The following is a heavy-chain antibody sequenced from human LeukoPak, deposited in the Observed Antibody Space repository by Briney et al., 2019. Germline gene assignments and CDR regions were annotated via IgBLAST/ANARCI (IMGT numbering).Heavy chain of an antibody. CDR3: ARGRSNDYYDAFDI. CDR2: INHSGST. V-gene: IGHV4-34*01. D-gene: IGHD5-12*01. CDR1: GGSFSGYY. J-gene: IGHJ3*02. Sequence: PSETLSLTCAVYGGSFSGYYWSWIRQPPGKGLEWIGEINHSGSTNYNPSLKSRVTISVDTSKNQFSLKLSSVTAADTAVYYCARGRSNDYYDAFDIWGQGKMVTVSS.